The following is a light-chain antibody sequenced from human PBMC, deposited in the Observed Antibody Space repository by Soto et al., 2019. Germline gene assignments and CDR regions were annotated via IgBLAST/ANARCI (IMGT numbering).Light chain of an antibody. V-gene: IGKV3-20*01. CDR2: GAS. CDR1: QSVSSSY. CDR3: QQYGSSPPT. Sequence: EIVLTQSPGTLSLSPGERATLSCRASQSVSSSYLAWYQQKPGQAPRLLIYGASSRATGIPDRFSGSGSRTDFTLTISRLEPEDFAVYYCQQYGSSPPTFGRGTKVEIK. J-gene: IGKJ4*01.